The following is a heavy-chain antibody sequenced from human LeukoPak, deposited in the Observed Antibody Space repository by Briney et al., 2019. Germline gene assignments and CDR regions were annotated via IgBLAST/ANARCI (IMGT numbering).Heavy chain of an antibody. CDR1: GGSISSGDYY. D-gene: IGHD2/OR15-2a*01. CDR3: ASGNTLKGVDY. CDR2: IYYSGST. Sequence: SETLSLTCNVSGGSISSGDYYWSWIRQPPGKGLEWIGYIYYSGSTYYNPSLKSRVTISVDTSKNQFSLKLSSVTAADTAVYYCASGNTLKGVDYWGQGTLVSVSS. V-gene: IGHV4-30-4*01. J-gene: IGHJ4*02.